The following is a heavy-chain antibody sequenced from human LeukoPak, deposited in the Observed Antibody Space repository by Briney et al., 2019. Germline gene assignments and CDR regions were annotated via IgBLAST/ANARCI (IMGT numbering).Heavy chain of an antibody. CDR3: TSVGDFWSDQRDAFDI. CDR2: IKSKTDGGTT. J-gene: IGHJ3*02. V-gene: IGHV3-15*01. CDR1: GFTFSNAW. Sequence: GGSLRLSCAASGFTFSNAWMSWLRQAPGKGLEWVGRIKSKTDGGTTDYAAPVKGRFTISRDDSKNTLYLQMNSLKTEDTAVYYCTSVGDFWSDQRDAFDIWGQGTMVTVSS. D-gene: IGHD3-3*01.